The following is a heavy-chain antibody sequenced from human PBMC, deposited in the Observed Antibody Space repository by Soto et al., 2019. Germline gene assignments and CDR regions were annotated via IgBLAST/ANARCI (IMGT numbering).Heavy chain of an antibody. CDR2: IGSAHDP. Sequence: PGGSLRVSCAASGFTFSTYDMHWVRQVPGKGLEWVSAIGSAHDPYYLGSVKGRFSISRENAKNSLYLQMNSLTTGDTAVYYCARAYLGRLPRRADYYYALDVWGQGTTVTVSS. CDR3: ARAYLGRLPRRADYYYALDV. D-gene: IGHD1-26*01. CDR1: GFTFSTYD. V-gene: IGHV3-13*05. J-gene: IGHJ6*02.